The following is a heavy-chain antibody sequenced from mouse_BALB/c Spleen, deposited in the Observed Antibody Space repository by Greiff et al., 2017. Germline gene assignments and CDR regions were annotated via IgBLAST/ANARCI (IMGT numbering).Heavy chain of an antibody. CDR3: ARSRRGYAMDY. J-gene: IGHJ4*01. CDR2: IYPGSGNT. Sequence: QVQLQQSGPELVKPGASVKISCKASGYTFTDYYINWVKQKPGQGLEWIGWIYPGSGNTKYNEKFKGKATLTVDTSSSTAYMQFNSLTSEDSAVYYCARSRRGYAMDYWGQGTSVTVSS. CDR1: GYTFTDYY. V-gene: IGHV1-84*01.